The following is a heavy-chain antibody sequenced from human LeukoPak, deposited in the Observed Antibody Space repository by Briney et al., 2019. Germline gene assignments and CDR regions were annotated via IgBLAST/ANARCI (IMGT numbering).Heavy chain of an antibody. CDR3: ARLGLSEVAIFLIDY. Sequence: PGGSLRLSCAASGFSFSSYSMNWVRQAPGKGLEWVSSISSSSSYIYYADSVKGRFTISRDNAKNSLYPQMNSLRAEDSAVYYCARLGLSEVAIFLIDYWGQGTLVTVSS. D-gene: IGHD5-12*01. CDR2: ISSSSSYI. CDR1: GFSFSSYS. J-gene: IGHJ4*02. V-gene: IGHV3-21*01.